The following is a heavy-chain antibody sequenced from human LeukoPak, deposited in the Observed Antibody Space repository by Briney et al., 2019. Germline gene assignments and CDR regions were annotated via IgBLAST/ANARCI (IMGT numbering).Heavy chain of an antibody. CDR3: ATSYSSSWYRFDY. J-gene: IGHJ4*02. D-gene: IGHD6-13*01. CDR2: ISGSGGST. CDR1: GFTVTNNY. V-gene: IGHV3-23*01. Sequence: GGSLRLSCAASGFTVTNNYMSWVRQAPGKGLEWVSAISGSGGSTYYADSVKGRFTISRDNSKNTLYLQMNGLRAEDTAVYYCATSYSSSWYRFDYWGQGTLVTVSS.